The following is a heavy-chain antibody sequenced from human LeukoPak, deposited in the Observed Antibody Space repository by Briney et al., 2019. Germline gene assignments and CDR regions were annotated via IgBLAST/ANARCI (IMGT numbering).Heavy chain of an antibody. CDR3: ARDWGQQWLAAYNWFDP. CDR1: GYTFTSYA. V-gene: IGHV7-4-1*02. D-gene: IGHD6-19*01. CDR2: INTNTGNP. Sequence: ASVKVSCKASGYTFTSYAMNWVRQAPGQGLEWMGWINTNTGNPTYAQGFTGRFVFSLDTSVSTAYLQISSLKAEDTAVYYCARDWGQQWLAAYNWFDPWDQGTLVTVSS. J-gene: IGHJ5*02.